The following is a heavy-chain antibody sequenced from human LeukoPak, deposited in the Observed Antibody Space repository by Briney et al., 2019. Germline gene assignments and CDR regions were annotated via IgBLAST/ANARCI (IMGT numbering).Heavy chain of an antibody. CDR2: IRGKSYGGTT. Sequence: GGSLRLSCTTSGFTFGDYAMSWVPQTPGMGLGWVGFIRGKSYGGTTDYAASAKGRFTISRDDSKSVAYLQMNSLKNEDTAFYYCTRGRRELLDYWGQGTLVTVSS. V-gene: IGHV3-49*04. CDR1: GFTFGDYA. J-gene: IGHJ4*02. D-gene: IGHD1-26*01. CDR3: TRGRRELLDY.